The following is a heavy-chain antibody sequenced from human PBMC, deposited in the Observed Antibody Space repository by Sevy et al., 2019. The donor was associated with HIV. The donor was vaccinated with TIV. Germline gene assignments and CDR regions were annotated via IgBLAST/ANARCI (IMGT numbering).Heavy chain of an antibody. J-gene: IGHJ3*02. CDR1: GFTVGSNY. CDR3: ARVSVYYYDSSGYYTTGNAFDI. Sequence: GGSLRLSCAASGFTVGSNYMSWVRQAPGKGLEWVSIIYSGVTTSYGDSVKGRFTISRDNSKNTRYLQMNSLRAEDTAVYYCARVSVYYYDSSGYYTTGNAFDIWGQGTMVTVSS. V-gene: IGHV3-53*01. CDR2: IYSGVTT. D-gene: IGHD3-22*01.